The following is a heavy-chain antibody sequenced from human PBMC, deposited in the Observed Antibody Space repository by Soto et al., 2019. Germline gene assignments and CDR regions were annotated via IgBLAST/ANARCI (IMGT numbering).Heavy chain of an antibody. J-gene: IGHJ4*02. D-gene: IGHD5-18*01. V-gene: IGHV3-23*01. Sequence: GGSLRLSCAASGFTFSSYAMSWVRQAPGKGLEWLSAISGSGGSTYYPDSVTGRFTISRDNSKNTLYLQMDSLRYRDTADYYCARSRGYTYHFDYWGRGTRGTVPS. CDR1: GFTFSSYA. CDR3: ARSRGYTYHFDY. CDR2: ISGSGGST.